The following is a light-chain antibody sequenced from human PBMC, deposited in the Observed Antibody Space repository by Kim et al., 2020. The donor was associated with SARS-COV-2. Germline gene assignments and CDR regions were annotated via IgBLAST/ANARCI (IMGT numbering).Light chain of an antibody. CDR1: QGISTN. V-gene: IGKV1-16*01. J-gene: IGKJ5*01. CDR3: QHYNRHPLT. CDR2: GAS. Sequence: DIQMTQSPSSLSASLGDRVTITCRASQGISTNVGWFQQKAGEAPKSLIYGASTLQGGGPSRFSGGGSVGDFTLTISSVHPDDFAIYFSQHYNRHPLTLVEGTRREIK.